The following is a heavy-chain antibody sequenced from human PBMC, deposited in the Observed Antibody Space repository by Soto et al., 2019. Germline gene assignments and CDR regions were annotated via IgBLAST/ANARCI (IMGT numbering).Heavy chain of an antibody. V-gene: IGHV4-59*01. CDR1: GGSIISGY. J-gene: IGHJ4*02. CDR3: AGLRGYAGSPIDY. D-gene: IGHD2-15*01. CDR2: ISYSGNT. Sequence: SETLSLTCTVSGGSIISGYWSWIRQPPGKGLEWIGYISYSGNTNYNPSLKSRVTMSVDTPKNQFSLRLSSVTTADTAVYYCAGLRGYAGSPIDYWGQGPLVTV.